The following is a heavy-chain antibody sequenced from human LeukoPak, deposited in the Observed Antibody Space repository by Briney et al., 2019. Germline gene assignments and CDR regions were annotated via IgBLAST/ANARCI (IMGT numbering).Heavy chain of an antibody. CDR1: GYTFSSYH. CDR2: ISGHNGNT. D-gene: IGHD2-2*01. V-gene: IGHV1-18*01. J-gene: IGHJ4*02. Sequence: ASVKVSCKASGYTFSSYHISWVRQAPGQGLEWMGRISGHNGNTHYAQRLQGRATMTTDTSTTTAYMELRSLRSDDTAVYYCARGLGYCSSTSCYGELPGDYWSQGTLVTVSS. CDR3: ARGLGYCSSTSCYGELPGDY.